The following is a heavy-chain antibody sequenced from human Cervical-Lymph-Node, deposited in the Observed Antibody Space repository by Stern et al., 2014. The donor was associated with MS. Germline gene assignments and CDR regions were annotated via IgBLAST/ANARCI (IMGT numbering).Heavy chain of an antibody. CDR1: GGTFSSYA. CDR3: AKSRSMYGDYLYYFDY. V-gene: IGHV1-69*06. Sequence: MQLVQSRAEVKKPGSSVKVSCKASGGTFSSYAISWVRQAPGQGLEWMGWIIPILGTANYAQKFQGRVTITADKSTSTAYMELSSLRSEDTAVYYCAKSRSMYGDYLYYFDYWGQGTLVTVSS. CDR2: IIPILGTA. J-gene: IGHJ4*02. D-gene: IGHD4-17*01.